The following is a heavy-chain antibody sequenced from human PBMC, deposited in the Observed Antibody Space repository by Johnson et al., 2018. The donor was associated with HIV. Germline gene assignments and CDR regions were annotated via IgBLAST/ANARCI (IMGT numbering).Heavy chain of an antibody. Sequence: QVQLVESGGGVVQPGRSLRLSCAASGFTFSSYAMHWVRQAPGKGLEWVAVISYDGSNKYYADSVKGRFTISRDNAKNSLYLQVKSLRAEDTALYYCAREPIREVGGAFDIWGQGTMVTVSS. CDR1: GFTFSSYA. CDR2: ISYDGSNK. J-gene: IGHJ3*02. D-gene: IGHD1-26*01. CDR3: AREPIREVGGAFDI. V-gene: IGHV3-30-3*01.